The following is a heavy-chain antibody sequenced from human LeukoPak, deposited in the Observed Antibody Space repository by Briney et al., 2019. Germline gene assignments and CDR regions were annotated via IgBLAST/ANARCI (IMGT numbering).Heavy chain of an antibody. CDR2: ISYDGSNK. Sequence: GGSLRLSCAASGFTFSSYAMHWVRQAPGKGLEWVAVISYDGSNKYYADSVKGRFTISRDNSKNTLYLQMNSLRAEDTAVYYCAASIAAAGALDYWGQGTLVTVSS. J-gene: IGHJ4*02. CDR3: AASIAAAGALDY. V-gene: IGHV3-30-3*01. D-gene: IGHD6-13*01. CDR1: GFTFSSYA.